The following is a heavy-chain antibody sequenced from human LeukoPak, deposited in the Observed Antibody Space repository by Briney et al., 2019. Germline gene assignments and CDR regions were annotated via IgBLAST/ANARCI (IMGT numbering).Heavy chain of an antibody. D-gene: IGHD3-3*01. CDR2: FDPEDGET. J-gene: IGHJ6*02. Sequence: ASVKVSCKVSGYTLTELSMHWVRQAPGKGLEWMGGFDPEDGETIYAQKFQGRATMTEDTSTDTAYMELSSLRSEDTAVYYCATDNKYYDFWSGHYYYGMDVWGQGTTVTVSS. CDR1: GYTLTELS. CDR3: ATDNKYYDFWSGHYYYGMDV. V-gene: IGHV1-24*01.